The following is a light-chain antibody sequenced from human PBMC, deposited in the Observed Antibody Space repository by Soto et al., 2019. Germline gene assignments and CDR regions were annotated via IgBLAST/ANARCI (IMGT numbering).Light chain of an antibody. Sequence: QSALAQLPSVSGAPGQRVTISCTESSSNIGANYDVQWYQQLPGTGPKVLIYGNSNRPSGVPERCSGSKSGTSASLAITGLQADDEADYYCQSYESSLSAHYVLGTGT. CDR2: GNS. J-gene: IGLJ1*01. CDR1: SSNIGANYD. V-gene: IGLV1-40*01. CDR3: QSYESSLSAHYV.